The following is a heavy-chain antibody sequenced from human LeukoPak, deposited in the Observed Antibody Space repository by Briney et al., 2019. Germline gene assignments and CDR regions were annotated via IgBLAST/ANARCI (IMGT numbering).Heavy chain of an antibody. CDR2: ISPSGGST. Sequence: ASVKVSCKASGYTFTSYYMHWVRQAPGQGLEWMAMISPSGGSTSYAQKFQGRLTMTRDTSTSTVYMELSSLRSEDTAVYYCASSCSSTNCYGRSDYWGQGTLVTVSS. V-gene: IGHV1-46*01. D-gene: IGHD2-2*01. J-gene: IGHJ4*02. CDR1: GYTFTSYY. CDR3: ASSCSSTNCYGRSDY.